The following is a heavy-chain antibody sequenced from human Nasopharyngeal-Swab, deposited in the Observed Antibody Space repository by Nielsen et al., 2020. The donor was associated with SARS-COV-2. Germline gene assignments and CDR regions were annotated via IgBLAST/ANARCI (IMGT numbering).Heavy chain of an antibody. J-gene: IGHJ4*02. D-gene: IGHD3-22*01. CDR1: GFTFSSYE. V-gene: IGHV3-48*03. CDR2: ISSSGSTI. CDR3: ARGAHYYDSSGYSPRY. Sequence: GESLRLSCAASGFTFSSYEMNWVRQAPGKGLEWVSYISSSGSTIYYADSVKGRFTISRDNAKNSLYLQMNSLRAEDTAVYYCARGAHYYDSSGYSPRYWGQGTLVTVSS.